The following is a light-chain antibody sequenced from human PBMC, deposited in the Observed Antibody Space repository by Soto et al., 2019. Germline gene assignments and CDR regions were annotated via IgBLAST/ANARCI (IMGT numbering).Light chain of an antibody. Sequence: QSALTQPASVSGAPGQSVTISCTGTSCDIGTYNYVSWYQQNPDKAPKVIIYEVSNRPSGVSNRFSGSKSGNTASLTTSGLQAEDEADYYCSSYTVTSVTLYVFGTGPKVTVL. V-gene: IGLV2-14*01. J-gene: IGLJ1*01. CDR2: EVS. CDR3: SSYTVTSVTLYV. CDR1: SCDIGTYNY.